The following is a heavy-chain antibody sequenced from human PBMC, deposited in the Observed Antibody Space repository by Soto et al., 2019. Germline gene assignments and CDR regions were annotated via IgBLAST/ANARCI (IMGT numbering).Heavy chain of an antibody. CDR2: VYPNDSEV. Sequence: PGESLKISGKASGYNFVEYWSGWVRQMPGKGLEWMGSVYPNDSEVKYRPSFQGQVTVSADKSINTAYLHWSSLKHSDSATYYCGAGSFDHWGQGTPVTVSS. CDR3: GAGSFDH. CDR1: GYNFVEYW. J-gene: IGHJ4*02. D-gene: IGHD6-25*01. V-gene: IGHV5-51*01.